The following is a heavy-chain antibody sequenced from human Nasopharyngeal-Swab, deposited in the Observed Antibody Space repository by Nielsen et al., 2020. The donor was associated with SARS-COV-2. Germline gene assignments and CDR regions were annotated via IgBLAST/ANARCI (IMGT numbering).Heavy chain of an antibody. V-gene: IGHV5-10-1*01. CDR2: IDPSDSYT. D-gene: IGHD5-18*01. J-gene: IGHJ5*02. Sequence: WIRQPPGKGLEWMGRIDPSDSYTNYSPSFQGHVTISADKSISTAYLQWSSLKTSDTAMYYCARSGTAMGVGHWGQGTLVTVSS. CDR3: ARSGTAMGVGH.